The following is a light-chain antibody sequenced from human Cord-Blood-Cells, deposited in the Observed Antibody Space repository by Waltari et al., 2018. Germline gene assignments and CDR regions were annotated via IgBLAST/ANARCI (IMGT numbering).Light chain of an antibody. CDR3: AAWDDSLSGWV. V-gene: IGLV1-47*01. CDR2: RNN. CDR1: SANIGRNY. J-gene: IGLJ3*02. Sequence: QSVLTPPPSASGTPGQRVTISCSGSSANIGRNYVYCYQQLPGTAPKLLIYRNNQRPSGVPDRFSGSTSGTSASLAISGLRSEDEADYYCAAWDDSLSGWVFGGGTKLTVL.